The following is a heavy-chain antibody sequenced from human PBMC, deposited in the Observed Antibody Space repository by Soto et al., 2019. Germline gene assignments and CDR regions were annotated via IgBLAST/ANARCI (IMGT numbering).Heavy chain of an antibody. CDR2: IWYDGSNK. J-gene: IGHJ6*02. CDR1: GFTFSSYG. D-gene: IGHD2-2*01. Sequence: GGSLRLSCAASGFTFSSYGMHWVRQAPGKGLEWVAVIWYDGSNKYYADSVKGRFTISRDNSKNTLYLQMNILRAEDTAVYYCARDGTIVVVPAANPPNGMDVWGQGTTVTVSS. V-gene: IGHV3-33*01. CDR3: ARDGTIVVVPAANPPNGMDV.